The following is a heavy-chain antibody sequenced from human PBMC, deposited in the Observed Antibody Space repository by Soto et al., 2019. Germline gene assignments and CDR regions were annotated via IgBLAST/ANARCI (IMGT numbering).Heavy chain of an antibody. J-gene: IGHJ4*02. Sequence: QVQLVQSEAEVKKPGSSVKVSCKASGGAFSSYTLSWVRQAPGQGLEWMGRIIVVLDIANYTQNFQGRVTITADKSASTTYMELNGLSSDDTAMYYCASGYSFGRFDYWGQGTVLTVSS. CDR2: IIVVLDIA. CDR3: ASGYSFGRFDY. V-gene: IGHV1-69*02. CDR1: GGAFSSYT. D-gene: IGHD5-18*01.